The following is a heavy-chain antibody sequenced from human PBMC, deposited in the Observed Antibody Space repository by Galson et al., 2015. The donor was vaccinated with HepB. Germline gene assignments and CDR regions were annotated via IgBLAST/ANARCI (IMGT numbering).Heavy chain of an antibody. Sequence: SLRLSCAASGFTFSSYDMTWVRQAPGRGLEWVSFIRSSGDLTFYADSVKGRFTISRDNSKNTLFLEMNSLRAEDTAIYYCAKRNNYVSGGHPFDYWGQGTLVTVSS. CDR1: GFTFSSYD. J-gene: IGHJ4*02. CDR2: IRSSGDLT. CDR3: AKRNNYVSGGHPFDY. D-gene: IGHD2-15*01. V-gene: IGHV3-23*01.